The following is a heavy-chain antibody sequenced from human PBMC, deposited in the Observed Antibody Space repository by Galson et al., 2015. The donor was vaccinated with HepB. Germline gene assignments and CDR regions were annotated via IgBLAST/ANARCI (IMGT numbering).Heavy chain of an antibody. CDR2: IDPVDSYT. CDR1: GYNFTNYW. CDR3: ARQAIGYSSRGDGFDL. V-gene: IGHV5-10-1*01. Sequence: QSGAEVKKPGESLRISCQGSGYNFTNYWVTWMRQMPGEGLEWMGKIDPVDSYTNYSPSFQGHVTISTDKSISTAYLQWSSLKASGTAMYYCARQAIGYSSRGDGFDLWGQGTLVTLSS. D-gene: IGHD6-19*01. J-gene: IGHJ3*01.